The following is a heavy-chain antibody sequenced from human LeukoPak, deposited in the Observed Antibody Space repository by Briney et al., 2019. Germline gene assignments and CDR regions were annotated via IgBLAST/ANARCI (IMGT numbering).Heavy chain of an antibody. CDR3: ASWRGYNPANDY. V-gene: IGHV1-2*02. CDR2: INPNSGGT. D-gene: IGHD5-24*01. Sequence: ASVKVSCKASGYTFTGYYMHWVRQAPGRGLEWMGWINPNSGGTNYAQKFQGRVTMTRDTSISTAYMELSRLRSDDTAVYYCASWRGYNPANDYWGQGTLVTVSS. CDR1: GYTFTGYY. J-gene: IGHJ4*02.